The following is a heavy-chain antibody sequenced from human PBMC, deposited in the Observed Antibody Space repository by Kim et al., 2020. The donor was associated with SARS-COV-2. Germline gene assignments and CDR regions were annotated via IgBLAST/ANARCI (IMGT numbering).Heavy chain of an antibody. Sequence: GGSLRLSCAASGFTFSSYAMSWVRQAPGKGLEWVSDISVSGSSTYYADSVKGRFTISRDNSKNTLYLQMNSLRVEDTAVYYCAKDKIPYATTWSFGGYWGQGTLVTVSS. J-gene: IGHJ4*02. V-gene: IGHV3-23*01. CDR1: GFTFSSYA. CDR2: ISVSGSST. D-gene: IGHD3-16*01. CDR3: AKDKIPYATTWSFGGY.